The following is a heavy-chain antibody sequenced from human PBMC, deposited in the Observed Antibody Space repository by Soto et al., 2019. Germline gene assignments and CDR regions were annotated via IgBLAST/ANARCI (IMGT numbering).Heavy chain of an antibody. D-gene: IGHD2-8*01. Sequence: SETLSLTCAVYGGSFSGYYWSWIRQPPGKGLEWIGEINHSGSTNDNPSLKSRVTISVDTSKNQFSLKLSSVTAADTAVYYCARGLGYCTNGVCLDAFDIWGQGTMVTVSS. V-gene: IGHV4-34*01. J-gene: IGHJ3*02. CDR3: ARGLGYCTNGVCLDAFDI. CDR1: GGSFSGYY. CDR2: INHSGST.